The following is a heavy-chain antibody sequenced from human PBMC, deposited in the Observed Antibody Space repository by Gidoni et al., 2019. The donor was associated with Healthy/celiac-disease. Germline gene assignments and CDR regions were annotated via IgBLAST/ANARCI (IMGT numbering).Heavy chain of an antibody. CDR2: ISSSSSTI. CDR3: ARDMTTVTTEVQFYFDY. Sequence: EVQLVESGGGLVQPGGSRRLAGPASGFTFRHHSMNWVRQAPGKGLEWVSYISSSSSTIYYADSVKGRFTISRDNAKNSLYLQMNSLRAEDTAVYYCARDMTTVTTEVQFYFDYWGQGTLVTVSS. J-gene: IGHJ4*02. CDR1: GFTFRHHS. V-gene: IGHV3-48*01. D-gene: IGHD4-17*01.